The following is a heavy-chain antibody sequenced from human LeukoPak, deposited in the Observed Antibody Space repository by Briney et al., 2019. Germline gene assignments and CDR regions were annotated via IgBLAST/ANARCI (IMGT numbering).Heavy chain of an antibody. J-gene: IGHJ4*02. CDR2: INPNSGGT. Sequence: ASVKVSCKASGYTFTGYYMHWVRQAPGQGLEWMGWINPNSGGTNYAQKFQGRVTMTRDTSISTAYMELSRLRSDDTAVYYCARDYAVVVPAAIPGCWGQGTLVTVSS. D-gene: IGHD2-2*02. CDR1: GYTFTGYY. CDR3: ARDYAVVVPAAIPGC. V-gene: IGHV1-2*02.